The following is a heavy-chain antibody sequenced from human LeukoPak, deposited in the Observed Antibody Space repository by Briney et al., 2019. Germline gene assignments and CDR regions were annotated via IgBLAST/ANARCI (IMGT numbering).Heavy chain of an antibody. J-gene: IGHJ4*02. CDR3: ARDSSGWYSDY. Sequence: PSETLSLTCTVSGDSISSGDYYWSWIRQPPGKGLEWIGYIYYSGSTYYNPSLKSRVTISVDTSKNQFSLKLSSVTAADTAVYYCARDSSGWYSDYWGQGTLVTVSS. V-gene: IGHV4-30-4*01. D-gene: IGHD6-19*01. CDR2: IYYSGST. CDR1: GDSISSGDYY.